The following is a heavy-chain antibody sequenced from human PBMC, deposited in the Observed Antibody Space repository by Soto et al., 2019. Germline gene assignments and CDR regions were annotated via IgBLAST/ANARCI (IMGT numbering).Heavy chain of an antibody. CDR3: TTEDPSRLRGLEY. V-gene: IGHV3-15*01. CDR2: IKTRIDSATT. D-gene: IGHD6-25*01. Sequence: EVQLVESGGGLVKPGESLRLSCEASGASFTNAWMNWVRQAPGKGLEWVGRIKTRIDSATTDYAAPVKGRFTISRDDSKNTLYLQMDSLKTEDTAVYYCTTEDPSRLRGLEYWGQGTLVTVSS. CDR1: GASFTNAW. J-gene: IGHJ4*02.